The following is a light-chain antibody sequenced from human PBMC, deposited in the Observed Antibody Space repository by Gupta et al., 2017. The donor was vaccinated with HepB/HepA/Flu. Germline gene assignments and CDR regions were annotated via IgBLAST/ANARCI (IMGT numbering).Light chain of an antibody. CDR3: NSYISSGSTYV. Sequence: QSALTQPASVSGSPGQSITISCTGSRSDVGGYNYVSWYQHHPDKAPKVIIYDVSDRPSGVSNRSSGSKSGNTASLTISGLQADDEADYYCNSYISSGSTYVFGTGTRVTVL. CDR2: DVS. J-gene: IGLJ1*01. V-gene: IGLV2-14*03. CDR1: RSDVGGYNY.